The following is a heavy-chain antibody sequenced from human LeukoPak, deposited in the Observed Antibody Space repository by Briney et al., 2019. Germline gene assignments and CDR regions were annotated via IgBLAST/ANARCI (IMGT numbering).Heavy chain of an antibody. V-gene: IGHV3-23*01. Sequence: GGSLRLSCAASGFTVSSNYMSWVRQAPGKGLEWVSAISGSGGSTYYADSVKGRFTISRDNSKNTLYLQMNSLRAEDTAVYYCAKGAHYDYVWGSYRYDYFDYWGQGTLVTVSS. D-gene: IGHD3-16*02. CDR1: GFTVSSNY. J-gene: IGHJ4*02. CDR2: ISGSGGST. CDR3: AKGAHYDYVWGSYRYDYFDY.